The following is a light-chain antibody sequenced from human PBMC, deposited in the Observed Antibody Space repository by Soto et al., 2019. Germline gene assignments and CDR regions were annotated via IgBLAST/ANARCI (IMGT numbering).Light chain of an antibody. CDR1: SSDVGGSTY. V-gene: IGLV2-14*01. CDR3: SSYTSTNTPYV. J-gene: IGLJ1*01. Sequence: QSALTQPASVSGSPGQSITISCTGTSSDVGGSTYVSWCQQHPGKAPELMIYEVTNRPSGVSDRFSGSKSGNTASLTISGRQAEDEADYYCSSYTSTNTPYVFGTGTKLTVL. CDR2: EVT.